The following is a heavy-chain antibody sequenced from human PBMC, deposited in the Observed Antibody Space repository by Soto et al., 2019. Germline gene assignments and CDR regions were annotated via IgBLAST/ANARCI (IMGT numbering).Heavy chain of an antibody. Sequence: QITLKESGPTLVKPTQTLTLTCTFSGFSLSTSGVGVGWIRQPPGKTLEWLALIYWDDDKRYSPSLKSRLTITNDTSKNRVVLTMPNMDPVATATCYCAHSPGSCSSTICYDLGVWVGDYWGPGTLVTVSS. V-gene: IGHV2-5*02. CDR3: AHSPGSCSSTICYDLGVWVGDY. CDR1: GFSLSTSGVG. J-gene: IGHJ4*02. CDR2: IYWDDDK. D-gene: IGHD2-2*01.